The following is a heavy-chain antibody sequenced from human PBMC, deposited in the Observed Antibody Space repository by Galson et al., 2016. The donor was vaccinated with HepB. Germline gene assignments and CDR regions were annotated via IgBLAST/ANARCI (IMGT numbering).Heavy chain of an antibody. V-gene: IGHV4-4*02. D-gene: IGHD1/OR15-1a*01. CDR2: IYQTGTA. J-gene: IGHJ4*02. CDR1: GDSISNNYW. CDR3: ARGTLGTTATRAFDY. Sequence: SETLSLTCAVSGDSISNNYWWSWLRQSPGKGLEWLGEIYQTGTANYNPSFTSRATISVDKSKNQISLRLASVTAADTAMYYCARGTLGTTATRAFDYWGQGTLVTVSS.